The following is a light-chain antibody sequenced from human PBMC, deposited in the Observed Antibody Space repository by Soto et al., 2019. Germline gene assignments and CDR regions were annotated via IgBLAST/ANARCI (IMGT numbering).Light chain of an antibody. V-gene: IGLV1-47*01. Sequence: QSVLTQPPSASGTPGQRVTISCSGSSSNIGSNYVYWYQQLPGTVPQLLIYRNSERPSGVPDRFSGSKSGTSXXXXISGLRSEDEADYYCAAWDDSLSGVVFXXG. CDR1: SSNIGSNY. CDR3: AAWDDSLSGVV. J-gene: IGLJ2*01. CDR2: RNS.